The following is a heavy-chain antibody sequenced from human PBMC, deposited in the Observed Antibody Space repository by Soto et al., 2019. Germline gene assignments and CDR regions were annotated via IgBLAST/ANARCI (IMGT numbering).Heavy chain of an antibody. CDR3: ARDLGSEQWFFDN. J-gene: IGHJ4*02. Sequence: SETLSLTCLVSGASVSGDGSYCSWVRQHPGKGLEFIGYIHNSGSTYSNPSLENRVAMSIDTSKNQFSLRLSSVTAADSAVYFCARDLGSEQWFFDNWGQGILVTVS. CDR1: GASVSGDGSY. V-gene: IGHV4-31*03. CDR2: IHNSGST. D-gene: IGHD6-19*01.